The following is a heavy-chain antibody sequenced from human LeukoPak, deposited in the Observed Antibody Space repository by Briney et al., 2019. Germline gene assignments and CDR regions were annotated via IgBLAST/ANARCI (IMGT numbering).Heavy chain of an antibody. CDR3: ARDGHDFWSGYNHIDY. CDR1: GYTFTGYA. D-gene: IGHD3-3*01. Sequence: GASVTVSCKASGYTFTGYAMHWVRQAPGQRLEWMGWINAGNGNTKYSQKFQGRVTITRDTSASTAYMELSSLRSEDTAVYYCARDGHDFWSGYNHIDYWGQGTLVTVSS. J-gene: IGHJ4*02. CDR2: INAGNGNT. V-gene: IGHV1-3*01.